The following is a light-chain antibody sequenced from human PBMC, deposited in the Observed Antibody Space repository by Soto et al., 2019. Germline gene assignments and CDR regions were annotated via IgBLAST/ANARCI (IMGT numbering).Light chain of an antibody. CDR1: SSDVGGYNY. CDR2: EVT. Sequence: QSALTQPASVSGSPGQSITISCTGTSSDVGGYNYVSWYQQHPGKAPKLMIYEVTDRPSGVSNRFSGSKSGNTASLTISGLQAEDEAEYYCSSYTNINTRACVFGPGTKLTVL. J-gene: IGLJ1*01. V-gene: IGLV2-14*01. CDR3: SSYTNINTRACV.